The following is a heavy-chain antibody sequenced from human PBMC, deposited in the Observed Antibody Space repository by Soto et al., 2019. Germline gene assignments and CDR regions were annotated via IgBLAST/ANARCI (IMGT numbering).Heavy chain of an antibody. CDR1: GFDFTPAW. Sequence: QVVESGGGLVPPGESISLSCVGSGFDFTPAWMHWVRQAPGTGLEWVGRIKSKGSGGTTDYSAPVKGRFTISREDSKTTVYLQMNSSKSEDTAVYFWSQQRGPAGDSYYGLEVWGQGITVTVTS. CDR3: SQQRGPAGDSYYGLEV. J-gene: IGHJ6*01. CDR2: IKSKGSGGTT. V-gene: IGHV3-15*07. D-gene: IGHD1-1*01.